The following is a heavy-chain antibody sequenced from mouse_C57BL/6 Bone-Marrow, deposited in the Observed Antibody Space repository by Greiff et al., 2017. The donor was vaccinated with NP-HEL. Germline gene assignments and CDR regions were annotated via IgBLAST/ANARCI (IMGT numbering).Heavy chain of an antibody. D-gene: IGHD2-4*01. CDR2: ISSGSSTI. Sequence: EVQGVESGGGLVKPGGSLKLSCAASGFTFSDYGMHWVRQAPEKGLEWVAYISSGSSTIYYADTVKGRFTISRDNAKITLFLQMTSLRSEDTAMYYCARPYDYDGFAYWGQGTLVTVSA. V-gene: IGHV5-17*01. CDR3: ARPYDYDGFAY. J-gene: IGHJ3*01. CDR1: GFTFSDYG.